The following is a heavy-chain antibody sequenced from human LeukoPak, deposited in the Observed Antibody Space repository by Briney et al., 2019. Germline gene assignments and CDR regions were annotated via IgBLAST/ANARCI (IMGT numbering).Heavy chain of an antibody. D-gene: IGHD3-9*01. J-gene: IGHJ4*02. CDR2: ISYDGSNK. CDR1: GFTFSSYA. CDR3: ARDRNVLRYFDWAQIFDY. V-gene: IGHV3-30-3*01. Sequence: GRSLRLSCAASGFTFSSYAMHWVRQAPGKGLEWVAVISYDGSNKYYADSVKGRFTVSRDNSKNTLYLQMNSLRAEDTAVYYCARDRNVLRYFDWAQIFDYWGQGTLVTVSS.